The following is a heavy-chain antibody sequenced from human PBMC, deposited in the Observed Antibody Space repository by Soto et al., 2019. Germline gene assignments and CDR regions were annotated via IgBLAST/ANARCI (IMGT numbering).Heavy chain of an antibody. D-gene: IGHD2-2*01. CDR1: GYTFTDYY. Sequence: QVQLVQSGAEVKKPGASEKVSCKASGYTFTDYYMHWVRQAPGQGLEWMGWINPNSGGTNYAQKFQGRVTMTRVTSISTAYMELSSLRSDDTALYYCAKDPNIVVVPAATGGMDVWGQGTTVTVSS. CDR2: INPNSGGT. CDR3: AKDPNIVVVPAATGGMDV. V-gene: IGHV1-2*02. J-gene: IGHJ6*02.